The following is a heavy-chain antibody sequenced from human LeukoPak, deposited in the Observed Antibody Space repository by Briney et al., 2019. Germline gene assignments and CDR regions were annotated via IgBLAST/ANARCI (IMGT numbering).Heavy chain of an antibody. CDR3: ARVPLFGWAPYYYYYYYMDV. J-gene: IGHJ6*03. CDR2: IYYSGST. D-gene: IGHD3-10*01. V-gene: IGHV4-39*07. Sequence: ASQTLSLTCTVSGGSISSGSYYWGWIRQPPGKGLEWIGSIYYSGSTYYNPSLKSRVTISVDTSKNQFSLKLSSVTAADTAVYYCARVPLFGWAPYYYYYYYMDVWGEGTTVTVSS. CDR1: GGSISSGSYY.